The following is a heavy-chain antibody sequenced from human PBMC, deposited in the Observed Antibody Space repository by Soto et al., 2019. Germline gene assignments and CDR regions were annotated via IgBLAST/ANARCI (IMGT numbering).Heavy chain of an antibody. J-gene: IGHJ4*02. CDR1: GSSISSYY. V-gene: IGHV4-59*01. D-gene: IGHD2-15*01. CDR2: IYNSWST. Sequence: KTSETLSLTCSVSGSSISSYYWTWIRQPPGKGLEWIGYIYNSWSTNYSPSLKSRVTISEDMSKSQFSLRLASVTAADTAVYYCARGEFGCSGGNCYVSFDSWGQGSLVTVSS. CDR3: ARGEFGCSGGNCYVSFDS.